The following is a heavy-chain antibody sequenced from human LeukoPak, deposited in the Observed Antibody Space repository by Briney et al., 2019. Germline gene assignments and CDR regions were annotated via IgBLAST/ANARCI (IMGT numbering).Heavy chain of an antibody. Sequence: GASVKVSCKASGGTFSSYAMSWVRQAPGKGLEWVSAIGGSGGSTYYADSVKGRFTISRDNSKNTLYLQMNSLRAEDTAVYYCARVRLHTYYYDSSGYYYPSYYFDYWGQGTLVTVSS. CDR3: ARVRLHTYYYDSSGYYYPSYYFDY. D-gene: IGHD3-22*01. CDR2: IGGSGGST. V-gene: IGHV3-23*01. CDR1: GGTFSSYA. J-gene: IGHJ4*02.